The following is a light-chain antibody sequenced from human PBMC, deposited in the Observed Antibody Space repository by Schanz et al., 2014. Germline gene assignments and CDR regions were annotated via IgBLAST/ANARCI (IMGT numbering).Light chain of an antibody. CDR3: VLYMGSGIWV. Sequence: QAVVTQEPSFSVSPGGTVTLTCGLSSGSVSTSYYPRWYQQTPGQAPRTLIYSTNTRSSGVPDRFSGSILGNKAALTITGAQADDESEYYCVLYMGSGIWVFGGGTKLTVL. V-gene: IGLV8-61*01. J-gene: IGLJ3*02. CDR2: STN. CDR1: SGSVSTSYY.